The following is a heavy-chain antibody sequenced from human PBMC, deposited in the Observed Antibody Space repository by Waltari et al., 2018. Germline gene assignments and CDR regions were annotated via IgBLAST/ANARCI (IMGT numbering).Heavy chain of an antibody. Sequence: QLQLQESGSGLVKPSQTLSLTCAVSGGSISSGGYSWSWIRQPPGKGLGWIGYLYHSGNTHNNPPHKRRVTISVDRSKNQFSRKLSSVTAADTAVYYCAREAAGNYFDYWGQGTLVTVSS. CDR3: AREAAGNYFDY. D-gene: IGHD6-13*01. V-gene: IGHV4-30-2*01. CDR1: GGSISSGGYS. J-gene: IGHJ4*02. CDR2: LYHSGNT.